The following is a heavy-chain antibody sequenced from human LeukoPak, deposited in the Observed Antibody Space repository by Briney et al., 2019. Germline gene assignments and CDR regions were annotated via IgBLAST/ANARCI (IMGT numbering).Heavy chain of an antibody. CDR2: ISSSGSTI. CDR3: ARAQWLATYYFDY. CDR1: GFTFSSYE. J-gene: IGHJ4*02. V-gene: IGHV3-48*03. D-gene: IGHD6-19*01. Sequence: GGSLRLSCAASGFTFSSYEMNWVRQAPGKGLEWVSYISSSGSTIYYADSVKGRFTISRDNAKNSLHLQMNSLRAEDTAVYYCARAQWLATYYFDYWGQGTLVTVSS.